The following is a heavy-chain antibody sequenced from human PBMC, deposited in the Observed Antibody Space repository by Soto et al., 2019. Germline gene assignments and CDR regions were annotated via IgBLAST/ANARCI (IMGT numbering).Heavy chain of an antibody. D-gene: IGHD2-2*01. V-gene: IGHV4-34*01. Sequence: SETLSLTCAVYGGSFSGYYWSWIRQPPGQGLEWIGEINHSGSTNYNPSLKSRVTISVDTSKNQFSLKLSSMTAADTAVYYCASSEPFVVVVPAAMLLPYYYGMDVWGHGTTVTLSS. CDR2: INHSGST. J-gene: IGHJ6*02. CDR1: GGSFSGYY. CDR3: ASSEPFVVVVPAAMLLPYYYGMDV.